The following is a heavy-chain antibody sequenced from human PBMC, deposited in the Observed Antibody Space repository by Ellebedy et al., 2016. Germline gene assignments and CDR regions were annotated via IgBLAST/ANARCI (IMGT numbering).Heavy chain of an antibody. CDR2: IYYNGST. CDR1: GGSISYYY. V-gene: IGHV4-59*08. CDR3: ARGYSYGYCFDS. Sequence: SETLSLTCTVSGGSISYYYWSWIRQPPGKGLEWIGYIYYNGSTNYNPSLKSRVTISVDTSKNQFSLRLTSVTAADTAVYYCARGYSYGYCFDSWGQGTLVTVSS. D-gene: IGHD5-18*01. J-gene: IGHJ4*02.